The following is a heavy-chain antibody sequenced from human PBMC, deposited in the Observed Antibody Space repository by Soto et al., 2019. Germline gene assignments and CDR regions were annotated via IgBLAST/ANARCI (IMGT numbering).Heavy chain of an antibody. D-gene: IGHD1-26*01. CDR1: GFTFSCFG. CDR3: ARSGPHYFDF. V-gene: IGHV3-23*01. CDR2: SGGSTGNA. J-gene: IGHJ4*02. Sequence: EVQLLESGGGLVQPGGSLRLSCAASGFTFSCFGVYWFRQAPGTGLEWVSGSGGSTGNAYYADSVKGRFTVSRDISHSTLYLQMSARTADDAAVYYYARSGPHYFDFGGQGTLVTVSS.